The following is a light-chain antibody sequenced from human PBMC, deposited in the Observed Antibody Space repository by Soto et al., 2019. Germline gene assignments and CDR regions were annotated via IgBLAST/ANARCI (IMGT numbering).Light chain of an antibody. CDR2: SAS. Sequence: EIVLTQSPATLSVSPWERCTLSCRASQSVDINLAWYQQKPGQAPRLLIYSASTRATDMSGTFSGRGSGTEFTLTISNVRPEDFAVYYCQQYRSWPRTFGQGTKV. CDR3: QQYRSWPRT. CDR1: QSVDIN. V-gene: IGKV3-15*01. J-gene: IGKJ1*01.